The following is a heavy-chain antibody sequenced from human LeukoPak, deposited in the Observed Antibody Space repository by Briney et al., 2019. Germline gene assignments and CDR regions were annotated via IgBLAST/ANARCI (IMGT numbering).Heavy chain of an antibody. CDR3: AKDGRGRWLTRHYFDY. Sequence: GGSLRLSCAASGFTFSSYAMSWGRQAPGEELEWVSAISGSGGSTYYADSVKGRFTISRDNSKNTLYLQMNSLRDEDTAVYYCAKDGRGRWLTRHYFDYWGQGTLVTVSS. V-gene: IGHV3-23*01. D-gene: IGHD5-24*01. CDR2: ISGSGGST. CDR1: GFTFSSYA. J-gene: IGHJ4*02.